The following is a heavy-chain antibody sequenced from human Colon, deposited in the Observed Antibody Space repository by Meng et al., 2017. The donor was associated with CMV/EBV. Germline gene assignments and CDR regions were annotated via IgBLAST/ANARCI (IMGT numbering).Heavy chain of an antibody. CDR3: ARDGFAAAFFDS. CDR1: GFPFSSYD. V-gene: IGHV3-48*03. J-gene: IGHJ4*02. Sequence: GGSLRLSCAASGFPFSSYDMTWVRQAPGKGLEWIAYISSSGSTIFYADSVKGRFTISRDNAEKSLYLQMNSLRAEDTAVYFCARDGFAAAFFDSWGQGTLVTVSS. CDR2: ISSSGSTI. D-gene: IGHD2-2*01.